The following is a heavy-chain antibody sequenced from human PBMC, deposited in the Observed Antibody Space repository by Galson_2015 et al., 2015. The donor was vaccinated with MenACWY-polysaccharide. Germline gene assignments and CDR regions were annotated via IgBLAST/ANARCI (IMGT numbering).Heavy chain of an antibody. V-gene: IGHV3-74*01. CDR3: ARGIISMVRGVGITSSWFDP. D-gene: IGHD3-10*01. CDR1: GFTFSDYW. Sequence: SLRLSCAASGFTFSDYWMHWVRQAPVEGLVWVSRINSDGSGTSYADSVKGRFTISRDNAKNTLYLQMNSLRAEDTAVYYCARGIISMVRGVGITSSWFDPWGQGTLVIVSS. CDR2: INSDGSGT. J-gene: IGHJ5*02.